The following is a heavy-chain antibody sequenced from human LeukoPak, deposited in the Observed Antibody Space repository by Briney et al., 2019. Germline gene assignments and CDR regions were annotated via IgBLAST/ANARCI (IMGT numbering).Heavy chain of an antibody. D-gene: IGHD6-19*01. CDR3: AKVPKSSGWYLGGGFDY. CDR2: IRYDGSNK. CDR1: GFTFSSYG. J-gene: IGHJ4*02. Sequence: GGSLRLSCAASGFTFSSYGMHWVRQAPGKGLEWVAFIRYDGSNKYYADSVKGRFTISRDNSKNTLYLQMNSLRAEDTAVYYCAKVPKSSGWYLGGGFDYWGQGTLVTVSS. V-gene: IGHV3-30*02.